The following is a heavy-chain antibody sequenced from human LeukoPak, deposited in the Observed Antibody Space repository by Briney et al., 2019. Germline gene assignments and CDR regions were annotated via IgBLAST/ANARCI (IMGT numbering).Heavy chain of an antibody. CDR1: GFTFNDYY. CDR2: ISSRGSYT. Sequence: GGSLRLSCAASGFTFNDYYMTWIRQAPGKGLEWVSYISSRGSYTIYADSVRGRFSVSRDNAKKSLYLQMNSLRAEDTAVYYCARVGIEVSAHPEVGMLLWIWGQGTMVTVSS. CDR3: ARVGIEVSAHPEVGMLLWI. D-gene: IGHD3-22*01. J-gene: IGHJ3*02. V-gene: IGHV3-11*06.